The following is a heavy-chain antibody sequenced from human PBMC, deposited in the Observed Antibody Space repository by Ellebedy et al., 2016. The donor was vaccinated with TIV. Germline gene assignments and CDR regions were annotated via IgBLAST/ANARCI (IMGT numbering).Heavy chain of an antibody. J-gene: IGHJ4*02. CDR3: AKGGYSGSYFDY. V-gene: IGHV3-7*01. CDR1: GFTFSSYA. CDR2: IKQDGSEK. D-gene: IGHD1-26*01. Sequence: GESLKISCAASGFTFSSYAMSWVRQAPGKGLEWVANIKQDGSEKYYVDSVKGRFTISRDNSKNTLYLQMNSLRAEDTAVYYCAKGGYSGSYFDYWGQGTLVTVSS.